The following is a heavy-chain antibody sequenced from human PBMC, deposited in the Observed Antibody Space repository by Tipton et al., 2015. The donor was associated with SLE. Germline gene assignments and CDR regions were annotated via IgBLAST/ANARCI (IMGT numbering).Heavy chain of an antibody. CDR1: GFTFVDYA. CDR3: AKDRSALRGYYYDL. Sequence: SLRLSCAASGFTFVDYAMHWVRQVPGKGLEGVSGISWQSANIAYADSVKGRFTISRDNAKNSRYLQMNSLRSEDTALYYCAKDRSALRGYYYDLWGQGALVTVSS. D-gene: IGHD3-22*01. J-gene: IGHJ4*02. CDR2: ISWQSANI. V-gene: IGHV3-9*01.